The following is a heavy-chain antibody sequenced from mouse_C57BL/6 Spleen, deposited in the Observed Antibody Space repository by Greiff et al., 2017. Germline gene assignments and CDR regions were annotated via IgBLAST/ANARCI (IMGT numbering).Heavy chain of an antibody. D-gene: IGHD2-5*01. CDR2: LDPETGGT. Sequence: QVQLQQSGAELVRPGASVKMSCKASGYTFTDYEMHWVKQTPVHGLEWIGALDPETGGTAYNQKFKGKAILTADKSSSTAYMELRSLTSEDSAVYYCTRYSIYGDDWGQGTTRTVSS. V-gene: IGHV1-15*01. CDR1: GYTFTDYE. J-gene: IGHJ2*01. CDR3: TRYSIYGDD.